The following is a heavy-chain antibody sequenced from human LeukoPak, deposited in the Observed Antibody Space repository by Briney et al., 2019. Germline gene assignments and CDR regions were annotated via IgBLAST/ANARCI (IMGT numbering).Heavy chain of an antibody. J-gene: IGHJ4*02. D-gene: IGHD6-19*01. V-gene: IGHV3-23*01. CDR2: ISGSGGST. CDR3: AKDTRDSSGWYRLYY. CDR1: GFTFSSYA. Sequence: GGSLRLSCAASGFTFSSYAMSWVRQAPGKGLEWVSAISGSGGSTYYADSVKGRFTISRDNSKNTLYLQMNSLRAEDTAVYYCAKDTRDSSGWYRLYYWGQGTLVTVSS.